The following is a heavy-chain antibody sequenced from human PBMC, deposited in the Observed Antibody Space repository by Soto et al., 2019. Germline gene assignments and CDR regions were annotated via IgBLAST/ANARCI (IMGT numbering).Heavy chain of an antibody. CDR3: ARSLLQGDF. V-gene: IGHV1-46*01. Sequence: QVQLVQSGAEVKKPGASVKISCKASGYTFIHYYIHWVRQAPGQGLEWMAIINTNGGSTNYAQKFQGRVTVTSDTSTTTVSMELNNLESDDTAVYFCARSLLQGDFWGQGTLVTVSS. CDR1: GYTFIHYY. J-gene: IGHJ4*02. D-gene: IGHD2-21*01. CDR2: INTNGGST.